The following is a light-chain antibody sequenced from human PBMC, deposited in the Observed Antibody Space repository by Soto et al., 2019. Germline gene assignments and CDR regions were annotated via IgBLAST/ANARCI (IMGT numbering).Light chain of an antibody. V-gene: IGKV3-15*01. Sequence: EIVMTQSPATLSVSPGERVTLSCRASEGVGLKLAWYQQKPGLPPRLLFYDASTRATGLPARFSGSGAGTEFTLSISSLQSEDFATYYCQHYSDSPTFGQGPRWIS. CDR1: EGVGLK. CDR3: QHYSDSPT. J-gene: IGKJ1*01. CDR2: DAS.